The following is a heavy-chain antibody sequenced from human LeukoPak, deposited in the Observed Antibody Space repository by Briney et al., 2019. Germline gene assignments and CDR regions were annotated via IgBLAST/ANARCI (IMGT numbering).Heavy chain of an antibody. V-gene: IGHV4-4*07. D-gene: IGHD2-2*03. CDR2: IYSSGST. J-gene: IGHJ4*02. Sequence: PSETLSLTCTASGGSISSYYWSWIRQSAGKGLEWIGRIYSSGSTNYNPTLKSRVTMSADTSKNQFSLKLSSVTAADTAVYYCARDGYATMDERFDYWGQGTLVTVSS. CDR3: ARDGYATMDERFDY. CDR1: GGSISSYY.